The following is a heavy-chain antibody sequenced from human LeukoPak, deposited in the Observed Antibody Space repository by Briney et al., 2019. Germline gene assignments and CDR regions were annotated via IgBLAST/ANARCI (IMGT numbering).Heavy chain of an antibody. J-gene: IGHJ6*02. CDR1: GFTFSSYW. CDR3: ARDLSEGAAGFYGMDV. CDR2: IKQDGSEK. V-gene: IGHV3-7*01. D-gene: IGHD6-13*01. Sequence: PGGSLRLSCAASGFTFSSYWMSWVRQAPGKGLEWVANIKQDGSEKYYVDSVKGRFTISRDNAKNSLHLQMNSLRAEDTAVYYCARDLSEGAAGFYGMDVWGQGTTVTVSS.